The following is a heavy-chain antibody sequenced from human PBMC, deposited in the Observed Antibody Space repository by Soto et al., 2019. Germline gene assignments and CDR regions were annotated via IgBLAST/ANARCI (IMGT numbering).Heavy chain of an antibody. Sequence: GGSLRLSCSASGFTFSSYAMHWVRQAPGRGLEYVSAISSNGGSTYYADSVKGRFTISRDNSKNTLYLQMSSLRAEDTAVYYCVKFFCSGGSCYSGKRYYYYGMDVWGQGTTVTVSS. J-gene: IGHJ6*02. CDR3: VKFFCSGGSCYSGKRYYYYGMDV. D-gene: IGHD2-15*01. CDR1: GFTFSSYA. V-gene: IGHV3-64D*08. CDR2: ISSNGGST.